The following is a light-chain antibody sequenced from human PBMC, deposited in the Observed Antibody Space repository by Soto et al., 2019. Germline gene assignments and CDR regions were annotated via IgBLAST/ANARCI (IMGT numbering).Light chain of an antibody. CDR3: SSYTVSSKTV. CDR1: DSDIGGYNY. CDR2: EVT. V-gene: IGLV2-14*01. J-gene: IGLJ1*01. Sequence: QSVLTQPASVSGSPGQSITISCTGTDSDIGGYNYVSWYQHHPGKAPKLMIYEVTNRPSGVSNRFSGSKSGNTASLTISGLQAEYEADYYCSSYTVSSKTVFGTGTKVTVL.